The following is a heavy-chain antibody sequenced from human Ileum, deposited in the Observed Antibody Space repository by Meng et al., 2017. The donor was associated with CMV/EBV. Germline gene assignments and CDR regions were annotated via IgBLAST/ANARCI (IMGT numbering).Heavy chain of an antibody. V-gene: IGHV3-23*01. Sequence: VQLLECGGGLVQPGGPLRLSGAASGFTFSSFDMNWVRLAPGKGLAWVSGISASGASTYYADSVKGRFTISRDNSKNTLFLQMNSLRAEDTAVYYCAKNWGNDFWGQGTLVTVSS. D-gene: IGHD7-27*01. CDR1: GFTFSSFD. CDR3: AKNWGNDF. J-gene: IGHJ4*02. CDR2: ISASGAST.